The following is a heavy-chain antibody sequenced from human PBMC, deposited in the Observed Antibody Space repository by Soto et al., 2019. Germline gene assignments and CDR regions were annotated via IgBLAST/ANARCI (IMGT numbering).Heavy chain of an antibody. CDR3: ARDRVYGAGWIDV. V-gene: IGHV3-30-3*01. CDR2: ISSDGSDK. CDR1: GFTFSSYG. D-gene: IGHD3-10*01. J-gene: IGHJ6*02. Sequence: QVQLVESGGGVVQPGRSLRLSCAASGFTFSSYGMHWVRQAPGKGLEWVAVISSDGSDKYYADSVKGRFTISRDNSKNTLYVQLNRMRAEDTALYYCARDRVYGAGWIDVWGQGTTVTVSS.